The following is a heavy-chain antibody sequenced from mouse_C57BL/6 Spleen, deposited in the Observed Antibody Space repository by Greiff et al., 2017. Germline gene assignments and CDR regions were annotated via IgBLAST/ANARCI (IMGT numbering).Heavy chain of an antibody. V-gene: IGHV1-54*01. CDR3: ARSGTVAWFAY. Sequence: VQLQQSGAALVRPGTSVKVSCKASGYAFTNYLIEWVKQRPGQGLEWIGVINPGSGCTNYNEKFNGKATLTADKSSSTAYMQLSSLTSEDSAVYFCARSGTVAWFAYWGQGTLVTVSA. D-gene: IGHD3-1*01. CDR2: INPGSGCT. CDR1: GYAFTNYL. J-gene: IGHJ3*01.